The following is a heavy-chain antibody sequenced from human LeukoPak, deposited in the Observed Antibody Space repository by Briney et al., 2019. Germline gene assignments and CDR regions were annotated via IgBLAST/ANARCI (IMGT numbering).Heavy chain of an antibody. CDR1: GGSISSASYY. D-gene: IGHD5-24*01. V-gene: IGHV4-61*02. CDR2: IYASGDT. Sequence: PSQTLSLTCTVSGGSISSASYYWNWNRQPAGKGLEWIGRIYASGDTNYNPSLKSRVTISVDMSKNQFSLKLSSVTAADTAVYYCARAILATIPYYFDYWGQGTLVTVSS. CDR3: ARAILATIPYYFDY. J-gene: IGHJ4*02.